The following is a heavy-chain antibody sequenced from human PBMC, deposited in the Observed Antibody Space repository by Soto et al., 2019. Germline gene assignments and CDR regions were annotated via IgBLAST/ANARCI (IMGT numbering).Heavy chain of an antibody. CDR2: IYPGDSDT. J-gene: IGHJ6*02. V-gene: IGHV5-51*01. D-gene: IGHD1-1*01. CDR3: ASLGAPGVEKYYYGMDV. Sequence: LGESLKISCKGSGYSFTSYWIGWVRQMPGKGLEWMGIIYPGDSDTRYSPSFQGQVTISADKSISTAYLQWSSLKASDTAMYYCASLGAPGVEKYYYGMDVWGQGTTVTVSS. CDR1: GYSFTSYW.